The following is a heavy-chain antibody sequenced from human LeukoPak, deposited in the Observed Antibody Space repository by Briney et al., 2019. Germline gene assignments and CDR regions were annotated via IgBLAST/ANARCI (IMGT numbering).Heavy chain of an antibody. D-gene: IGHD6-13*01. J-gene: IGHJ5*02. CDR3: TKARGYSSSWYEANWFGP. CDR1: GFTFSSYG. Sequence: HPGGSLRLSCAASGFTFSSYGMHWVRQAPGKGLEWVAFIRYDGSNKYYADSVKGRFTIYRDNSKNTLYMQMNSLRAEDTAVYYCTKARGYSSSWYEANWFGPWGQGTLVTVSS. CDR2: IRYDGSNK. V-gene: IGHV3-30*02.